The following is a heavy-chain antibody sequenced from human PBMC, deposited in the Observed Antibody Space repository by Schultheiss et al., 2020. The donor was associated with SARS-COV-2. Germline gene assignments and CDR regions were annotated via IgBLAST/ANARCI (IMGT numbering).Heavy chain of an antibody. CDR2: IYHSGST. V-gene: IGHV4-38-2*01. Sequence: GSLRLSCAVSGYSISSGYYWGWIRQPPGKGLEWIGSIYHSGSTYYNPSLKSRVTISVDTSKNQFSLKLSSVTAADTAVYYCAKGGSSTSQWSYYYGMDVWGQGTTVTVSS. CDR3: AKGGSSTSQWSYYYGMDV. CDR1: GYSISSGYY. D-gene: IGHD2-2*01. J-gene: IGHJ6*02.